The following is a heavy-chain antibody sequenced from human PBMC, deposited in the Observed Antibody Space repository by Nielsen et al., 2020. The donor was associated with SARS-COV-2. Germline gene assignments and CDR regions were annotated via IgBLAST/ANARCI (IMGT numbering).Heavy chain of an antibody. Sequence: GGSLRLSCAASGFSFFIYEMNWVRQAPGMGLQWVSYISSSGGTIYYADSVKGRFTISRDNAQNSLFLEVNGLRAEDTAVYYCARDRFGIAARPGGYGMDVWGQGTTVTVSS. V-gene: IGHV3-48*03. CDR2: ISSSGGTI. CDR1: GFSFFIYE. D-gene: IGHD6-6*01. J-gene: IGHJ6*02. CDR3: ARDRFGIAARPGGYGMDV.